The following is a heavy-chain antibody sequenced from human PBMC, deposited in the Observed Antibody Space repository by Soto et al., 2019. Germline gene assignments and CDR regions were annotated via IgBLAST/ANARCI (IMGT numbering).Heavy chain of an antibody. CDR3: ARRFVVVVTPYELDY. J-gene: IGHJ4*02. CDR1: GGSISSGGAYY. Sequence: SETLSLTCAVSGGSISSGGAYYWSWIRQSPGKGLEWIAYIHYSGSTYYNSSLKSRVTMSVDTAKNQFSLKVSSVTAADTAVYYCARRFVVVVTPYELDYWGQGTLVTVSS. V-gene: IGHV4-30-4*01. CDR2: IHYSGST. D-gene: IGHD3-22*01.